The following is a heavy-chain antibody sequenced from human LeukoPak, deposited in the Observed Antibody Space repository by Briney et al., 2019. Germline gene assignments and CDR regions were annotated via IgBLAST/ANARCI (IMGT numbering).Heavy chain of an antibody. D-gene: IGHD1-14*01. CDR1: GYRFTDYY. CDR2: IYPNSGVT. V-gene: IGHV1-2*02. J-gene: IGHJ3*02. CDR3: VRDVRAGRNDAFDI. Sequence: GASVKVSCKASGYRFTDYYIHWVRQAPGQGLEWMGWIYPNSGVTNYAQSFQGRVTVTRDTSISTAYMDLSSLTSDDTAVYFCVRDVRAGRNDAFDIWGQGTMVTVSS.